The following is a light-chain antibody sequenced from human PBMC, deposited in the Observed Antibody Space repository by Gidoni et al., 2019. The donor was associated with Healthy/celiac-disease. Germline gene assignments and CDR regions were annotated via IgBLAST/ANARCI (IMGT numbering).Light chain of an antibody. CDR3: QQYYSTPLT. CDR2: WAS. V-gene: IGKV4-1*01. J-gene: IGKJ3*01. Sequence: DIVMTHSPDSLAVSLGERATINCKSSQSVLYSSNNKNYLAWYQQKPGQPPKLLIYWASTRESGVPDRFSGSGSGTDFTLTISSLQAEDVAVYYCQQYYSTPLTFGPGTKVEIK. CDR1: QSVLYSSNNKNY.